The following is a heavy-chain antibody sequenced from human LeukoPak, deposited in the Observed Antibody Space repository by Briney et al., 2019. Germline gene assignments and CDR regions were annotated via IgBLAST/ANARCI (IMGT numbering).Heavy chain of an antibody. Sequence: GGSLRLSCAASGFTFSSYWMSWVRQAPGKGLEWVSSISSSSSYIYYADSVKGRFTISRDNAKNSLYLQMNSLRAEDTAVYYCARDVVGAVDYWGQGTLVTVSS. D-gene: IGHD1-26*01. CDR1: GFTFSSYW. V-gene: IGHV3-21*01. J-gene: IGHJ4*02. CDR3: ARDVVGAVDY. CDR2: ISSSSSYI.